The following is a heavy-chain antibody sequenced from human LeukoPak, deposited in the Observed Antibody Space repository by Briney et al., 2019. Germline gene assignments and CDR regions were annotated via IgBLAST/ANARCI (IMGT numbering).Heavy chain of an antibody. CDR1: GFTFSRYG. CDR2: IRYDGSNK. CDR3: AKEASSSGHYYYMDV. Sequence: GGSLRLSCAASGFTFSRYGMHWVRQAPGKGLEWVAFIRYDGSNKYYADSVNGQFTISRDNSNNTLYLQMNSLRAEDTAVYYCAKEASSSGHYYYMDVWGKGTTVTVSS. J-gene: IGHJ6*03. V-gene: IGHV3-30*02. D-gene: IGHD6-6*01.